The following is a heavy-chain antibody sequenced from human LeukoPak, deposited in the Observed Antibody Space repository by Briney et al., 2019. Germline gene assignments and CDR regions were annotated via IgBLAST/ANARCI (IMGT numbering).Heavy chain of an antibody. J-gene: IGHJ4*02. CDR3: TRHVASGIN. V-gene: IGHV3-73*01. D-gene: IGHD1-14*01. CDR2: IRSKANSYAT. CDR1: GFTFSNAW. Sequence: GGSLRLSCAASGFTFSNAWMSWVRQAPGKGLEWVGRIRSKANSYATAYAASVKGRFTISRDDSKNTAYLQMNSLKTEDTAVYYCTRHVASGINWGQGTLVTVSS.